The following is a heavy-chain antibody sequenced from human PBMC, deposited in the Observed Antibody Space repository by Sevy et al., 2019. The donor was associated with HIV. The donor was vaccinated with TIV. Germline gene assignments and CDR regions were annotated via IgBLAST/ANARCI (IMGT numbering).Heavy chain of an antibody. J-gene: IGHJ4*02. D-gene: IGHD5-12*01. V-gene: IGHV3-33*01. CDR2: IWFDGSNT. CDR1: GFTFSTYG. CDR3: ARDLGFYDYGGYWPGFMPDY. Sequence: GGSLRLSCAASGFTFSTYGMHWVRQAPGKGLEWVAVIWFDGSNTYYADSVKGRFTISRDIAKNTLHLQMKSLRAEDTAVYYCARDLGFYDYGGYWPGFMPDYWGQGTLVTVSS.